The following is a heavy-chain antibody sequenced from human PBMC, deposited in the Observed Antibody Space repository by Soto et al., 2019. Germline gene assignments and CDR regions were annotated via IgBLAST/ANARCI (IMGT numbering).Heavy chain of an antibody. V-gene: IGHV1-8*02. J-gene: IGHJ6*02. D-gene: IGHD6-13*01. CDR2: MNPINGAT. CDR3: GRGPSPRGPAGGTPYYFAMDV. Sequence: RASVKVSCKASGYDFTAYDINWVRQASGQGLEWMGWMNPINGATGSARRFQGRVSMTRNTATGTAYLELTSLRSDDSAVYYCGRGPSPRGPAGGTPYYFAMDVWGQGTTVTVSS. CDR1: GYDFTAYD.